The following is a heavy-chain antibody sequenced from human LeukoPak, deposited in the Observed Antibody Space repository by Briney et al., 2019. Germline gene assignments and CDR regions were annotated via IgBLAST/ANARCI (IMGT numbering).Heavy chain of an antibody. D-gene: IGHD2-2*02. J-gene: IGHJ4*02. Sequence: ASVKVSCKASGYTFTGYYMHWVRQAPGQGLEWMGWINPNSGGTNYAQKFQGRVTMTRDTSISTAYMELSRLRSDDTAVYYCARDSGVVPAAISYWGQGTLVTVSS. CDR3: ARDSGVVPAAISY. V-gene: IGHV1-2*02. CDR2: INPNSGGT. CDR1: GYTFTGYY.